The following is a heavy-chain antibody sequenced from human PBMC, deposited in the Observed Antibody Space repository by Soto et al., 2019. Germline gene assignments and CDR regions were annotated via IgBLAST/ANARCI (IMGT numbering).Heavy chain of an antibody. D-gene: IGHD5-18*01. Sequence: GSLRLSCAASGFTFSSYAMHWVRQAPGKGLEWVAVISYDGSNKYYADSVKGRFTISRDNSKNTLYLQMNSLRAEDTAVYYCARGGYSYGDYGAFDIWGQGTMVTVSS. V-gene: IGHV3-30-3*01. CDR3: ARGGYSYGDYGAFDI. CDR1: GFTFSSYA. J-gene: IGHJ3*02. CDR2: ISYDGSNK.